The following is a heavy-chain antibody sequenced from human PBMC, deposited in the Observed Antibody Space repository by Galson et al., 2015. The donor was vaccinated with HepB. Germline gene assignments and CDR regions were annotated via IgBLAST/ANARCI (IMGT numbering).Heavy chain of an antibody. Sequence: VSCKASGYTFTGYYMHWVGQAPGQGLEWMGWINPNSGGTNYAQKFQGRVTMTRDTSISTAYMELSRLRSDDTAVYYCARDYYDSSGYYLHGGFDYWGQGTLVTVSS. CDR3: ARDYYDSSGYYLHGGFDY. J-gene: IGHJ4*02. CDR1: GYTFTGYY. CDR2: INPNSGGT. D-gene: IGHD3-22*01. V-gene: IGHV1-2*02.